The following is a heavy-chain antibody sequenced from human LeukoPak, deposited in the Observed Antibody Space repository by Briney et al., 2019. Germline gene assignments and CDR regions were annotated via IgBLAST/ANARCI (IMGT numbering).Heavy chain of an antibody. D-gene: IGHD5-24*01. CDR2: IKEDGTET. J-gene: IGHJ4*02. CDR1: GFMFSSNW. Sequence: GGSLRLSCAASGFMFSSNWMSWVRLAPGKGLEWVANIKEDGTETYYVDSVKGRFTISRDNAKNSLYLQMNSLRVEDTAVYYCAKEGRSLQTYWGQGTLVTISS. CDR3: AKEGRSLQTY. V-gene: IGHV3-7*03.